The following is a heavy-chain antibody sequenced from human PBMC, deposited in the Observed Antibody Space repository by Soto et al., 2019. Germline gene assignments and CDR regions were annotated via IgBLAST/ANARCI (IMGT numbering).Heavy chain of an antibody. CDR1: GGTFSSYA. Sequence: QVQLVQSGTEVKRPGSSVNVSCKASGGTFSSYAVSWVRQAPGQGIEWMGGIIPMFGTANYAPNFQDRVTITADAYTSIAYMDRSRLRSDDTAVYYCATGPFRFLEGTQYYNWLDPWGQGTLVIVTS. CDR3: ATGPFRFLEGTQYYNWLDP. J-gene: IGHJ5*02. D-gene: IGHD3-3*01. CDR2: IIPMFGTA. V-gene: IGHV1-69*12.